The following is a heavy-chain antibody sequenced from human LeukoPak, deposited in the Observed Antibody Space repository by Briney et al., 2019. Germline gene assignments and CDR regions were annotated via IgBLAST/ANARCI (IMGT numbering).Heavy chain of an antibody. Sequence: GGSLRLSCAASRFTVSSNYMTWVGQAPGKGLEWVSAISVSGNTYHADSVKGRFTISRDSSKNTLYLQMNRLRAEDAAVYYCAKPPVTTCSGAYCYPFDYWGQGTLVTVSS. CDR1: RFTVSSNY. V-gene: IGHV3-53*01. D-gene: IGHD2-21*01. J-gene: IGHJ4*02. CDR2: ISVSGNT. CDR3: AKPPVTTCSGAYCYPFDY.